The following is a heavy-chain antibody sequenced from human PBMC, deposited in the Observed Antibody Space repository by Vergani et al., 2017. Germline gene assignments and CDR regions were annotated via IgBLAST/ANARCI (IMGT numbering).Heavy chain of an antibody. Sequence: QVQLVQSGAEVKKPGSSVKVSCKASGGTFSSYAISWVRQAPGQGLEWMGRIIPIFGTANYAQKFQGRVTITADKSTSTDYMELSSLKSEDTAVYYCARHSGRIHRWSNTDYYYYMDVWGKGTTVTVSS. J-gene: IGHJ6*03. V-gene: IGHV1-69*14. CDR1: GGTFSSYA. CDR2: IIPIFGTA. D-gene: IGHD5-18*01. CDR3: ARHSGRIHRWSNTDYYYYMDV.